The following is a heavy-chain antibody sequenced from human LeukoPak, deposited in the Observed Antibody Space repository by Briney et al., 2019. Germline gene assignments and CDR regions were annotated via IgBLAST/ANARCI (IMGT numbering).Heavy chain of an antibody. CDR3: ARHIVVDTAMAVNAFDI. CDR1: GGSISSYF. J-gene: IGHJ3*02. CDR2: IFYSGST. V-gene: IGHV4-59*08. Sequence: SETLSLTCTVSGGSISSYFWSWIRQPPGKGLEWIGYIFYSGSTKYNPSLKSRVTISVDTSKSQFSLKLSSVTAADTAVYYCARHIVVDTAMAVNAFDIWGQGTMVTVSS. D-gene: IGHD5-18*01.